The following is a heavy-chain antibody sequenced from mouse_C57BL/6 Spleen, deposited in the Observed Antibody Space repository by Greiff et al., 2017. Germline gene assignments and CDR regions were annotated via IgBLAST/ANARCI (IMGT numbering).Heavy chain of an antibody. J-gene: IGHJ2*01. CDR3: ATGTRFDY. V-gene: IGHV1-85*01. CDR1: GYTFTSYD. Sequence: VQLQQSGPELVKPGASVKLSCKASGYTFTSYDINWVKQRPGQGLEWIGWIYPRDGSTKYNEKFKGKATLTVDTSSSTAYMELRSLTSEDSAVYFCATGTRFDYWGQGTTLTVSS. D-gene: IGHD4-1*01. CDR2: IYPRDGST.